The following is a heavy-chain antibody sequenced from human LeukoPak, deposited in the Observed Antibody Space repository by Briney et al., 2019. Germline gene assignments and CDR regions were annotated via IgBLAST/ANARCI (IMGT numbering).Heavy chain of an antibody. Sequence: PGGSLRLSCAASGFTFDDYAMHWVRQAPGKGLEWVSGISWNSGSIGYADSVKGRFTNSRDNAKSSLYLQMNSLRAEDMALYYCAKDLNYYGSGLDYWGQGTLVTVSS. D-gene: IGHD3-10*01. CDR3: AKDLNYYGSGLDY. CDR1: GFTFDDYA. CDR2: ISWNSGSI. V-gene: IGHV3-9*03. J-gene: IGHJ4*02.